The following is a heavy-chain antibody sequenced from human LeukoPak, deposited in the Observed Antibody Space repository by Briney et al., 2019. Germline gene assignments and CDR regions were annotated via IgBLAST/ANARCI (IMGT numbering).Heavy chain of an antibody. CDR2: INHSGSA. D-gene: IGHD1-1*01. CDR3: ARDRVNWNDVGGLFDY. V-gene: IGHV4-34*01. J-gene: IGHJ4*02. Sequence: SETLSVTCTVYGGSFSDYYWTWIRQPPGKGLEWIGEINHSGSAKYNPSLKSRVTISVDTSKNQFSLKLSSVTAADTAVYYCARDRVNWNDVGGLFDYWGQGTLVTVSS. CDR1: GGSFSDYY.